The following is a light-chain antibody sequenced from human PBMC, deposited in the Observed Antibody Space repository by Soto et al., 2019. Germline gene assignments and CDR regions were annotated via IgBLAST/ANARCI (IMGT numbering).Light chain of an antibody. Sequence: DIQMTQSPSSVSASVGDRVTITCRASRGISSWLAWYQQKPGKAPEVLIYAASSLQSGVPSRLSGSGSGTNSTLTIPTLQPEDFAPYYCHKANSFPITFAKGTRLEIK. CDR1: RGISSW. V-gene: IGKV1-12*01. CDR2: AAS. CDR3: HKANSFPIT. J-gene: IGKJ5*01.